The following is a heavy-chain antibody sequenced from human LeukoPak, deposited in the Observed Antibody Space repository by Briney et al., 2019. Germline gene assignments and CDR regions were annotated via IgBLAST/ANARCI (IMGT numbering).Heavy chain of an antibody. Sequence: NPSETLSLTCTVSGGSISSYYWSWIRQPPGKGLEWIGYIYYSGSTNYNPSLKSRVTISVDTSKNQFSLKLSSETAADTAVYYCARVRGYCSSTSCQKYNWFDPWGQGTLVTVSS. CDR2: IYYSGST. J-gene: IGHJ5*02. V-gene: IGHV4-59*01. D-gene: IGHD2-2*01. CDR1: GGSISSYY. CDR3: ARVRGYCSSTSCQKYNWFDP.